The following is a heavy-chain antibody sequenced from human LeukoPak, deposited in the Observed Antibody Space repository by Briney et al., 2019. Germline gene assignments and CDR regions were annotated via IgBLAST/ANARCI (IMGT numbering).Heavy chain of an antibody. J-gene: IGHJ4*02. CDR1: GYTFTGYY. D-gene: IGHD6-19*01. V-gene: IGHV1-2*02. CDR3: AITQPIQWLVLW. Sequence: ASVKVSCKASGYTFTGYYMHWVRQAPGQGLEWMGWINPNNGGTNYAQKFQGRVTMTRDTSISTAYMELSRLRSDDTAVYYCAITQPIQWLVLWWGQGILVTVSS. CDR2: INPNNGGT.